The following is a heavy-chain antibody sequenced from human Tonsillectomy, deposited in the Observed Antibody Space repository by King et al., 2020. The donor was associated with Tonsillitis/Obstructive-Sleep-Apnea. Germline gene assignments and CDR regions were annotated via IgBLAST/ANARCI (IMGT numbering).Heavy chain of an antibody. CDR1: GFTFSSYG. V-gene: IGHV3-33*01. CDR3: ARGLLPEYYYYYYMDV. J-gene: IGHJ6*03. Sequence: VKLVQSGGGVVQPGRSLRLSCAASGFTFSSYGMHWVRQAPGKGLEWVAVIWYDGSNKYYADSVKGRFTISRDNSKNTLYLQMNSLRAEDTAVYYCARGLLPEYYYYYYMDVWGKGTTVTVSS. CDR2: IWYDGSNK. D-gene: IGHD2-15*01.